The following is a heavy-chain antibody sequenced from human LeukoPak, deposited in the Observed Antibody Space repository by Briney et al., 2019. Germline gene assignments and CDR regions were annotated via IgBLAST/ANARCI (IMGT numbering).Heavy chain of an antibody. D-gene: IGHD6-19*01. Sequence: ASVKVSCKVSGYTLTELSMHWVRQAPGKGLEWMGGFDPEDGETIYAQKFQGRVTMTEDTSTDTAYMELSSLRSEDTAVYYCARSPGIAVAGRTFPLDYWGQGTLVTVSS. J-gene: IGHJ4*02. CDR1: GYTLTELS. V-gene: IGHV1-24*01. CDR3: ARSPGIAVAGRTFPLDY. CDR2: FDPEDGET.